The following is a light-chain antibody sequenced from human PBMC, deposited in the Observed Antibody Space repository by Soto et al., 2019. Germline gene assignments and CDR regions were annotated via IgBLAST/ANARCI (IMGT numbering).Light chain of an antibody. J-gene: IGLJ2*01. CDR3: CSYTSSSTVL. V-gene: IGLV2-14*01. Sequence: QSALTQPAXVSGSPGXXITISCTGTSSDVGVYDFVSWYQQHPAKAPKLLIYDVSYRPSGVSDRFSGSKSGNTASLTISGLQAEDEADYYCCSYTSSSTVLFGGGTKLTVL. CDR1: SSDVGVYDF. CDR2: DVS.